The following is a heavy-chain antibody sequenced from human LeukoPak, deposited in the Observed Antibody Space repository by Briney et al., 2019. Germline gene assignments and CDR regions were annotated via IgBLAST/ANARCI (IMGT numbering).Heavy chain of an antibody. CDR2: IIPIFGTA. CDR1: GGTFSSHA. CDR3: ASPSQVVAAIKGAFDI. J-gene: IGHJ3*02. V-gene: IGHV1-69*13. Sequence: GASVKVSCKASGGTFSSHAISWVRQAPGQGLEWMGGIIPIFGTANYAQKFQGRVTITADESTSTAYMELSSLRSEDTAVYYCASPSQVVAAIKGAFDIWGQGTMVTVSS. D-gene: IGHD2-15*01.